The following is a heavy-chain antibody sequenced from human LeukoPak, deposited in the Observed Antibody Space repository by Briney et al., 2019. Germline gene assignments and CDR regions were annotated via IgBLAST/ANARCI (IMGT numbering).Heavy chain of an antibody. CDR3: VRAPGIAAAGPTH. J-gene: IGHJ4*02. Sequence: SETLSLTCTVSGGSISSYYWSWIRQPPGKGLEWIGYIYYSGSTNYNPSLKSRVTISVDTSKNQFSLKLSSVTAADTAVYYCVRAPGIAAAGPTHWGQGTLVTVSS. V-gene: IGHV4-59*01. CDR1: GGSISSYY. CDR2: IYYSGST. D-gene: IGHD6-13*01.